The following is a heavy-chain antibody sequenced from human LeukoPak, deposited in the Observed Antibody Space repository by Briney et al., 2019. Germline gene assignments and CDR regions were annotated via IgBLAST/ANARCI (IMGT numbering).Heavy chain of an antibody. CDR2: ISSSGSTI. Sequence: RGGSLTLSCAASGLTFSSYSMNWVRQAPGKGLEWVSYISSSGSTIYYADSVKGRFTISRDNAKNSLYLQMNSLRAEDTAVYYCAREGDDSSGPGDYWGQGTLVTVSS. CDR3: AREGDDSSGPGDY. D-gene: IGHD3-22*01. V-gene: IGHV3-48*04. CDR1: GLTFSSYS. J-gene: IGHJ4*02.